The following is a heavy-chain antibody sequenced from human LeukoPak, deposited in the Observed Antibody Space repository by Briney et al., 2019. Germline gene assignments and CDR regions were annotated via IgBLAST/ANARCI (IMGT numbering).Heavy chain of an antibody. Sequence: GASVKVSCKASGGTFSSYAISWVRQAPGQGLEWMGRIIPILGIANYAQKFQGRVTITADKSTSTAYMELSRLRSEDTAVYYCASESSTKQWLVPNFDYWGQGTLVTVSS. J-gene: IGHJ4*02. CDR2: IIPILGIA. CDR1: GGTFSSYA. CDR3: ASESSTKQWLVPNFDY. V-gene: IGHV1-69*04. D-gene: IGHD6-19*01.